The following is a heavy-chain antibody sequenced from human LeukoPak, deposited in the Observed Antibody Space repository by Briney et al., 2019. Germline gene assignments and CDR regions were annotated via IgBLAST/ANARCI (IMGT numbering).Heavy chain of an antibody. CDR1: GGSIGSGAYY. D-gene: IGHD3-16*01. J-gene: IGHJ5*02. Sequence: SQTLSLTCTVSGGSIGSGAYYWSWIRQHPGKGLEWIGYIYYSGSTYYNPSLKSRVTISVDTSKNQFSLKLTSMTAADTAVYYCARGIWGDLSWFDPWGQGTLVTVSS. CDR3: ARGIWGDLSWFDP. CDR2: IYYSGST. V-gene: IGHV4-31*03.